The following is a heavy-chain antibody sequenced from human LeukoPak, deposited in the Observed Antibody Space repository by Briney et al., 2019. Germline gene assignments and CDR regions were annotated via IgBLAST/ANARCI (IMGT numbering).Heavy chain of an antibody. V-gene: IGHV3-23*01. CDR3: AKDLLRWSFDY. CDR1: GFTVINYA. Sequence: GGTLRLSCAAPGFTVINYAMAWVRQAPGKGLEWVSAINGGSDGTNYANSVKGRFTISRDNSKNTLYLQMNNLRAEDTAVYYCAKDLLRWSFDYWGQGSLVTVSS. D-gene: IGHD4-23*01. CDR2: INGGSDGT. J-gene: IGHJ4*02.